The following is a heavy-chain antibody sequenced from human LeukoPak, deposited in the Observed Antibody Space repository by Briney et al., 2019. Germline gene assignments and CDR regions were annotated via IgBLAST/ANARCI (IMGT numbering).Heavy chain of an antibody. CDR1: GFTFSSYG. CDR3: ARDLAGTTTDGFVDY. CDR2: IWYDGSNR. D-gene: IGHD1-26*01. J-gene: IGHJ4*02. V-gene: IGHV3-33*01. Sequence: GGSLRLSCAASGFTFSSYGMHWVRQAPGKGLEWVAVIWYDGSNRYYTDSVKGRSTISRDNSKNTLYLQMNSLRAEDTAVYYCARDLAGTTTDGFVDYWGQGTLVTVSS.